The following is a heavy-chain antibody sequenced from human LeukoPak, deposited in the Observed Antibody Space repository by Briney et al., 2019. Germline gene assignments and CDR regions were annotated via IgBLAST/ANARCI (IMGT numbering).Heavy chain of an antibody. V-gene: IGHV3-23*01. CDR2: ISGSGGST. J-gene: IGHJ4*02. CDR1: GFTFSSYA. CDR3: AKTPWGSYRYLLDY. D-gene: IGHD3-16*02. Sequence: GGSLRLSCAASGFTFSSYAMSWVRQAPGKGLEWVPAISGSGGSTYYADSVKGRFTISRDNSKNTLYLQMNSLRAEDTAVYYCAKTPWGSYRYLLDYWGQGTLVTVSS.